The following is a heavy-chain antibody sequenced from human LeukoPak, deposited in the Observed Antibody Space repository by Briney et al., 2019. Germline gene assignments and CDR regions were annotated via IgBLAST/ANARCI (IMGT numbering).Heavy chain of an antibody. CDR1: GYTFTSFA. V-gene: IGHV1-3*01. J-gene: IGHJ5*02. D-gene: IGHD3-9*01. Sequence: ASVKVSCKASGYTFTSFAIHWVRQAPGQRLEWMGWINAGNGDTKYSQKFQGRVTISRDTSASTAYMGLSSLRSEDTAVYFCARTAYDILTGEIHNWFDPWGQGTLVTVSS. CDR3: ARTAYDILTGEIHNWFDP. CDR2: INAGNGDT.